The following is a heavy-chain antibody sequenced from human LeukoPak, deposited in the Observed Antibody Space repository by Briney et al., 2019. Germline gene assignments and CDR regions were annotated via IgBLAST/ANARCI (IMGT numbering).Heavy chain of an antibody. D-gene: IGHD2-2*01. Sequence: SETLSLTCTVSGGSISSGGYYWSWIRQHPGKGLEWIGYIYYSGSTYYNPSLKSRVTISVDTSKNQFSLKLSSVTAADTAVYYCARSADRLPAPNSYYYYYYVDVWGKGTTVTVSS. J-gene: IGHJ6*03. CDR3: ARSADRLPAPNSYYYYYYVDV. CDR2: IYYSGST. CDR1: GGSISSGGYY. V-gene: IGHV4-31*03.